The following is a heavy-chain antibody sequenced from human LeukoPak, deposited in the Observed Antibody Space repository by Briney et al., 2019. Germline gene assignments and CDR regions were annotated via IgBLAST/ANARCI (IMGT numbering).Heavy chain of an antibody. J-gene: IGHJ4*02. Sequence: GGSLRLSCAASGFTFDDYGMSWVRHAPGKGLEWVSGINWNGGSTGYADSVKGRFTISRDNAKNSLYLQMNSLRAEDTAVYYCAKDKRPNDSSGYSYYWGQGTLVTVSS. D-gene: IGHD3-22*01. V-gene: IGHV3-20*04. CDR1: GFTFDDYG. CDR3: AKDKRPNDSSGYSYY. CDR2: INWNGGST.